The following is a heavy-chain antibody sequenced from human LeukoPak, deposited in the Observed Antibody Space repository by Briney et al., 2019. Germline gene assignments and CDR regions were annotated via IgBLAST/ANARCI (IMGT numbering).Heavy chain of an antibody. D-gene: IGHD6-19*01. CDR3: ARESSSGWRSLDY. CDR1: GGSISSHY. J-gene: IGHJ4*02. Sequence: SETLSLTCTVSGGSISSHYWSWIRQPAGKGLEWIGRIYASGSTNYNPSLRSRVTMSVDTSKSQFSLTLSSVTAADTAVYYCARESSSGWRSLDYWSQGALVTVSS. V-gene: IGHV4-4*07. CDR2: IYASGST.